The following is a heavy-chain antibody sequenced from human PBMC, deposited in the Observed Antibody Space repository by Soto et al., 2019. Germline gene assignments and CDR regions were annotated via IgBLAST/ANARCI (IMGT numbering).Heavy chain of an antibody. V-gene: IGHV1-69*13. CDR3: ARPLCYYDTPGYNGAKGNWFGP. CDR2: ITHIFVTA. D-gene: IGHD3-22*01. CDR1: RGTFLSSG. Sequence: SVPVTLLASRGTFLSSGLIWVRQAPGQGLEGMGGITHIFVTAQYAQKFQGRVTLPADESTNTVYLAVSGLRSEDTAVYYWARPLCYYDTPGYNGAKGNWFGPWGQGTLVTVSS. J-gene: IGHJ5*02.